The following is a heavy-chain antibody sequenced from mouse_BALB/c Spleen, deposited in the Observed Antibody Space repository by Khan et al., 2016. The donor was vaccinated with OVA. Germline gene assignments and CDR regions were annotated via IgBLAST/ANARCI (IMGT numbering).Heavy chain of an antibody. J-gene: IGHJ4*01. CDR3: ARPTTAGYYYAMDY. V-gene: IGHV5-12-2*01. Sequence: EVELVESGGGLVQPGGSLKLSCAASGFTFSSYTMSWVRQTPEKRLEWVAYISYGGGSTYYPDTVKGRFTISRDNAKNTLYLQMSSLTSEDTAMYYCARPTTAGYYYAMDYWGQGTSVTVSS. CDR1: GFTFSSYT. CDR2: ISYGGGST. D-gene: IGHD1-2*01.